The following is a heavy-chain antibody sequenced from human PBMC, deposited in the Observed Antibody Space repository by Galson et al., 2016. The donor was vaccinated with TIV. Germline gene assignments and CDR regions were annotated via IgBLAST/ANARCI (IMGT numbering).Heavy chain of an antibody. D-gene: IGHD6-13*01. V-gene: IGHV1-69*13. Sequence: SVKVSCKASGGTFNIYAISWVRQAPGQGLEWMGGILPIFGAANYAQKFQGRVTITADESTNTAYMELSSLKSEDTAVYYCARPSSSCRGCSYYYYMDVWGKGTTGTVSS. CDR3: ARPSSSCRGCSYYYYMDV. J-gene: IGHJ6*03. CDR2: ILPIFGAA. CDR1: GGTFNIYA.